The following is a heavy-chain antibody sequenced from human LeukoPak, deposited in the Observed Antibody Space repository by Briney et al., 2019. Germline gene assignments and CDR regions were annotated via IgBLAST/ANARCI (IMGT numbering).Heavy chain of an antibody. CDR1: GFTFSSYS. V-gene: IGHV3-21*01. CDR2: ISSSSSYI. D-gene: IGHD3-3*01. J-gene: IGHJ4*02. Sequence: AGGSLRLSCAASGFTFSSYSMNSVRQAPGKGLEWVSSISSSSSYIYYADSVKGRFTISRDNARNSLYLHMNSLRAEDTAVYYCARDRITIFGVVPGFDYWGQGTLVTVSS. CDR3: ARDRITIFGVVPGFDY.